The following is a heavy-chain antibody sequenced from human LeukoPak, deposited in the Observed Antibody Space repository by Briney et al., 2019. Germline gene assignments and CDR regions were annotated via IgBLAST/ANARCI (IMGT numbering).Heavy chain of an antibody. J-gene: IGHJ5*02. CDR1: GYTLIDYG. Sequence: ASVKVSCKASGYTLIDYGIGWVRQAPGQGLEWMGWISAYSDNINYAQKFQGRVTMTTDTSTSTAYMELRSLWSDDTAVYYCARVAAGTTFMDNWFDPWGQGTLVTVSS. D-gene: IGHD1-7*01. V-gene: IGHV1-18*01. CDR3: ARVAAGTTFMDNWFDP. CDR2: ISAYSDNI.